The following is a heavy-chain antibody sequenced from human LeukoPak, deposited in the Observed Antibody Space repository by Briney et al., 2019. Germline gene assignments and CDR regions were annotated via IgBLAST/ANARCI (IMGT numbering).Heavy chain of an antibody. Sequence: PSETLSLTCTVSGGSISSDISYWSWIRQPAGTGLEWIGRIYTSGRNNYHPSLKSRVTISVDTSNNQFSLKLSSVTAADTAVYYCARGPGMATKEAFDIWGQGTMVTVSS. J-gene: IGHJ3*02. CDR1: GGSISSDISY. D-gene: IGHD5-24*01. CDR3: ARGPGMATKEAFDI. CDR2: IYTSGRN. V-gene: IGHV4-61*02.